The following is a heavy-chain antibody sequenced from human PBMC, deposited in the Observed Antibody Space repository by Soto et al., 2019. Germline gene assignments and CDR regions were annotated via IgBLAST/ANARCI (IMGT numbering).Heavy chain of an antibody. J-gene: IGHJ6*02. V-gene: IGHV3-48*03. CDR3: ARAAGIMTRGFHGMDV. CDR2: ISSTASTI. D-gene: IGHD3-10*01. CDR1: GFAFSSYE. Sequence: XGSLRLSCAAAGFAFSSYEMNWVRQSPGKGLDWLSYISSTASTIHYADSVKGRFTISRDNANNSVYLQMNSLTADDSAVYYCARAAGIMTRGFHGMDVWGQGTTVTVSS.